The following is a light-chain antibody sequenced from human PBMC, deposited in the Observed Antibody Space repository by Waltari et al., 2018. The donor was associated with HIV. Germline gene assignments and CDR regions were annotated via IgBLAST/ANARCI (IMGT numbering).Light chain of an antibody. CDR3: SSYTTSSVV. J-gene: IGLJ2*01. Sequence: QSALTQPASVSGSPGQSITISCTGTSSDVGDYNYVSWYQQRPGKAPKLMSYEVSNRPSGVSNRCSGSKAGSTASLTISGLQAEDEADYYCSSYTTSSVVFGGGTKLTVL. CDR1: SSDVGDYNY. V-gene: IGLV2-14*01. CDR2: EVS.